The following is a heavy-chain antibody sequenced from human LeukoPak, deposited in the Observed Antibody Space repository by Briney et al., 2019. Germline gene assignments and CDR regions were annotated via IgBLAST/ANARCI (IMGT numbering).Heavy chain of an antibody. CDR2: IYYSGST. CDR1: GGSLSSGSYY. D-gene: IGHD2-8*02. Sequence: SETLSLTCTVSGGSLSSGSYYWSWIRQPPGKGLEWIGYIYYSGSTNYNPSLKSRVTISVDRSNNQFSLKLNSVTAADTAVYYYAREGPRTGGIDYWGQGTLVTVSS. V-gene: IGHV4-61*01. CDR3: AREGPRTGGIDY. J-gene: IGHJ4*02.